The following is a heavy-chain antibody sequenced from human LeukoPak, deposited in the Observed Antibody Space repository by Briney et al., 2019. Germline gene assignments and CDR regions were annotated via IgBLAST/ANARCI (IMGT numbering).Heavy chain of an antibody. Sequence: SQTLSLTCTVSGGSISSGSYYWSWIRQPAGKGLEWIGRIYTSGSTNYNPSLKSRVTISVDTSKNQFSLKLSPVTAADTAVYYCASGGVVPATYYYYYYMDVWGKGTTVTVSS. V-gene: IGHV4-61*02. D-gene: IGHD2-2*01. CDR3: ASGGVVPATYYYYYYMDV. CDR1: GGSISSGSYY. J-gene: IGHJ6*03. CDR2: IYTSGST.